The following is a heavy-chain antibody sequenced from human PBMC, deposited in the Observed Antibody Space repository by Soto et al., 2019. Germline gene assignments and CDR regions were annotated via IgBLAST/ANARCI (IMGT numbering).Heavy chain of an antibody. Sequence: SETLSLTCAVYGGSFSGYYWSWIRQPPGKGLEWIGEINHSGSTNYNPSLKSRVTISVDTSKNQFSLKLSSVTAADTAVYYCARGGYSSTSCYAGRFCFLVFDYWGQGTLVTVSS. D-gene: IGHD2-2*01. CDR3: ARGGYSSTSCYAGRFCFLVFDY. CDR1: GGSFSGYY. V-gene: IGHV4-34*01. J-gene: IGHJ4*02. CDR2: INHSGST.